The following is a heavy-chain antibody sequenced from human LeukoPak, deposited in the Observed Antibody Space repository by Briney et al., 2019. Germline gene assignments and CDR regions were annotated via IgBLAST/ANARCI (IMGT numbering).Heavy chain of an antibody. J-gene: IGHJ4*02. Sequence: SVKVSCKASGGTFSSYAISWVRQAPGQGLEWMGGIIPIFGTANYAQKFQGRVTITTDESTSTAYVELSSLRSEDTAVYYCARDRVSYYYDSSGYPGSGYFDYWGQGTLVTVSS. CDR3: ARDRVSYYYDSSGYPGSGYFDY. CDR2: IIPIFGTA. V-gene: IGHV1-69*05. D-gene: IGHD3-22*01. CDR1: GGTFSSYA.